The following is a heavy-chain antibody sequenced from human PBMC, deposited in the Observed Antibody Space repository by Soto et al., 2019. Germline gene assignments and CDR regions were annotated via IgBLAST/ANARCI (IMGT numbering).Heavy chain of an antibody. D-gene: IGHD2-2*01. V-gene: IGHV4-31*03. CDR2: IYYSGST. Sequence: SETLSLTCTVSGGSISSGGYYWSWIRQHPGKGLEWIGYIYYSGSTYYNPSLKSRVTISVDTSKNQFSLKLSSVTAADTAVYYCARGSVVPAAISYYYGMDVWGQGTTVTVSS. J-gene: IGHJ6*02. CDR1: GGSISSGGYY. CDR3: ARGSVVPAAISYYYGMDV.